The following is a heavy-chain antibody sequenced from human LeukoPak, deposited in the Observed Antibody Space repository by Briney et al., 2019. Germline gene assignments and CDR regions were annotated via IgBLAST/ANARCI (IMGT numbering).Heavy chain of an antibody. J-gene: IGHJ6*03. V-gene: IGHV3-23*01. CDR2: ISGSGGST. D-gene: IGHD6-13*01. Sequence: PGGSLRLSCAASGFTFSSYGMSWVRQAPGKGLEWVSAISGSGGSTYYADSVKGRFTISRDNSKNTLYLQMNSLRAEDTAVYYCARAGIAAAPGVLYYYYYMDVWGKGTTVTVSS. CDR3: ARAGIAAAPGVLYYYYYMDV. CDR1: GFTFSSYG.